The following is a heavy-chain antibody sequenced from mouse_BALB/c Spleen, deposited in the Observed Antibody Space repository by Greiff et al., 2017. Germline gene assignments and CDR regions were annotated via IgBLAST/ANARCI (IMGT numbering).Heavy chain of an antibody. Sequence: EVKLMESGGGLVQPGGSRKLSCAASGFTFSSFGMHWVRQAPEKGLEWVAYISSGSSTIYYADTVKGRFTISRDNPKNTLFLQMTSLRSEDTAMYYCARSGGVPWFAYWGQGTLVTVSA. CDR2: ISSGSSTI. V-gene: IGHV5-17*02. CDR1: GFTFSSFG. J-gene: IGHJ3*01. CDR3: ARSGGVPWFAY. D-gene: IGHD5-1*01.